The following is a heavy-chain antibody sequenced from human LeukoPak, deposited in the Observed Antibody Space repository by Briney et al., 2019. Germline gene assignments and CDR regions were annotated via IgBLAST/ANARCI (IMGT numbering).Heavy chain of an antibody. CDR2: IYYTGST. CDR3: ARQPNYYDASGFYYVCFDP. CDR1: GGSITGYN. J-gene: IGHJ5*02. D-gene: IGHD3-22*01. V-gene: IGHV4-59*01. Sequence: PSETLSLTCAVSGGSITGYNWSWLRQSPGKGLEWIGFIYYTGSTDYNPSLKSRVTISIGTSKSQFSLNLYSVTAADTAVYFCARQPNYYDASGFYYVCFDPWCQGTRVTVS.